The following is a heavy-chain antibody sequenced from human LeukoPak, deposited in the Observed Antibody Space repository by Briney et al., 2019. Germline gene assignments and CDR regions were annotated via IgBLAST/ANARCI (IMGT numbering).Heavy chain of an antibody. Sequence: SETLSLTCTVSGGSISSHYWSWIRQPPGKGLEWIGYIYYSGSTNYNPPLKSRVTISVDTSKNQFSLKLSSVTAADTAVYYCARTMGRNYYGSGSYPHYFDYWGQGTLVTVSS. J-gene: IGHJ4*02. D-gene: IGHD3-10*01. V-gene: IGHV4-59*11. CDR1: GGSISSHY. CDR3: ARTMGRNYYGSGSYPHYFDY. CDR2: IYYSGST.